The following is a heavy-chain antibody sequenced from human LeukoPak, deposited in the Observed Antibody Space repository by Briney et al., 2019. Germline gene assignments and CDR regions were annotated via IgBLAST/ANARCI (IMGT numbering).Heavy chain of an antibody. J-gene: IGHJ6*02. Sequence: GGSLRLSCAASGFTFSSYGMHWVRQAPGKGLEWVAFISYGGDNKYYADSVEGRFTISRDNSKNTLYLQMNSLRAEDTAVYYCAKAVGMGYYYYGMDVWGQGTTVTVSS. CDR2: ISYGGDNK. CDR3: AKAVGMGYYYYGMDV. V-gene: IGHV3-30*18. D-gene: IGHD1-14*01. CDR1: GFTFSSYG.